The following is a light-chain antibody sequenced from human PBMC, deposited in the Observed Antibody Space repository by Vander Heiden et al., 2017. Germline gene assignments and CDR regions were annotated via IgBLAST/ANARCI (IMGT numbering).Light chain of an antibody. CDR3: SSYTSSSTLDWV. CDR2: EVS. Sequence: QSALTQPASVSGSTGPSITISCTGTSSDVGGYNYVSWYQQHPGKAPKLMIYEVSNRPSGVSNRFSGSKPGNTASLTISGLQAEDEADYYCSSYTSSSTLDWVFGGGTKLTVL. J-gene: IGLJ3*02. V-gene: IGLV2-14*01. CDR1: SSDVGGYNY.